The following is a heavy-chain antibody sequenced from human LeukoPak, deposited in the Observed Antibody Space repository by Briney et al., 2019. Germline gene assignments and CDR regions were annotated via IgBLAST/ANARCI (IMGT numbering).Heavy chain of an antibody. CDR3: ARAAARSTRITMTRGAPDV. CDR1: GGSLNGFS. D-gene: IGHD3-10*01. CDR2: INHRGST. J-gene: IGHJ6*04. V-gene: IGHV4-34*01. Sequence: SETLSLTCALYGGSLNGFSWNWIRQSPRKGLEWIGEINHRGSTNYNPSLKSRVTISVDTSKNQFSLNLNSVTAADTGVYYCARAAARSTRITMTRGAPDVWGKGTTVSVSS.